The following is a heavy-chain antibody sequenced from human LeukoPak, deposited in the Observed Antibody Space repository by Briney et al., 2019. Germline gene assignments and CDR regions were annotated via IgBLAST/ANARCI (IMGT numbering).Heavy chain of an antibody. CDR1: GFIFSSYV. D-gene: IGHD2-2*01. V-gene: IGHV3-23*01. CDR2: MSGGGGT. CDR3: AKDRSVVPPRTFDY. Sequence: GSLRLSCAASGFIFSSYVMSWVRQAPGKGLEWVSAMSGGGGTYYADSVKGRFTISRDNSKNTLYLQMNSLRAEDTAVYYCAKDRSVVPPRTFDYWGQGTLVTVSS. J-gene: IGHJ4*02.